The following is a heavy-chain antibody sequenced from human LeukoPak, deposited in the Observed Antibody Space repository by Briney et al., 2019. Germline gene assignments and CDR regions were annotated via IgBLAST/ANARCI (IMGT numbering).Heavy chain of an antibody. CDR1: GYTFTSYD. Sequence: GASVKVSCKASGYTFTSYDINWVRQATGQGLEWMGWLNPNSGNTGYAQKFQGRVTMTRNTSISTAYMELSSLRSEDTAVYYCARVGNAFAFPDDYWGQGTLVTVSS. CDR2: LNPNSGNT. V-gene: IGHV1-8*01. D-gene: IGHD2-2*01. J-gene: IGHJ4*02. CDR3: ARVGNAFAFPDDY.